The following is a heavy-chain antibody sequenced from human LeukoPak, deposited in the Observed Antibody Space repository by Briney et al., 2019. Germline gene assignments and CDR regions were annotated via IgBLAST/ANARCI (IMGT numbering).Heavy chain of an antibody. CDR2: ISSSSSTI. CDR1: GFTFSSYS. V-gene: IGHV3-48*01. J-gene: IGHJ4*02. Sequence: GGSLRLSCAASGFTFSSYSMNWVRQAPGEGLEWVSYISSSSSTIYYADSVKGRFTISRDSAKNSLYLQMNSLRAEDTAVYYCARDLFYYGSGSFDYWGQGTLVTVSS. D-gene: IGHD3-10*01. CDR3: ARDLFYYGSGSFDY.